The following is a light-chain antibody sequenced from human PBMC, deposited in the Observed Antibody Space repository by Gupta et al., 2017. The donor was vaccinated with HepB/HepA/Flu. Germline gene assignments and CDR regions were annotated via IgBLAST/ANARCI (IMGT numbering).Light chain of an antibody. J-gene: IGLJ2*01. V-gene: IGLV2-14*04. CDR3: SSYTSSSTQV. CDR2: DVS. Sequence: VSGSPGQSITISCTGTSSDVGGYNYVSWYQQHPGKAPKLMIYDVSNRPSGVSNRFSGSKSGNTASLTISGLQAEDEADYYCSSYTSSSTQVFGGGTKLTVL. CDR1: SSDVGGYNY.